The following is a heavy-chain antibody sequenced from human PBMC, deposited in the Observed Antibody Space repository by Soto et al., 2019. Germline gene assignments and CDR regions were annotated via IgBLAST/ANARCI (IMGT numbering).Heavy chain of an antibody. V-gene: IGHV1-69*06. CDR3: ARDGSGSYYPTGSDY. Sequence: QVQLVQSGAEVKKPGSSVEVSCKASGGTFSSYAISWVRQAPGQGLEWMGGIIPIFDTANYAQKFQGRVTITADKSTSTAYMELSSLRSEDTAVYYCARDGSGSYYPTGSDYWGQGTLVTVSS. J-gene: IGHJ4*02. CDR1: GGTFSSYA. D-gene: IGHD3-10*01. CDR2: IIPIFDTA.